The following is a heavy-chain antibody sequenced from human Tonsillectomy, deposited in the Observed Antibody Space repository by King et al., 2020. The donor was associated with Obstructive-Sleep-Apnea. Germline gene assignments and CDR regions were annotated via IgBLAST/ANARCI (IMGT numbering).Heavy chain of an antibody. Sequence: VQLVESGGGLVQPGGSLKLSCAASGFTFSGSAIHWVRQASGKGLEWVGGIRSKANSYATAYAASVKGRFTISRDDSKNTAYLQMNSLKTEDTGVYYCTRWLDSGSPTDYWGQGTLVTVSS. CDR2: IRSKANSYAT. CDR1: GFTFSGSA. D-gene: IGHD1-26*01. J-gene: IGHJ4*02. CDR3: TRWLDSGSPTDY. V-gene: IGHV3-73*01.